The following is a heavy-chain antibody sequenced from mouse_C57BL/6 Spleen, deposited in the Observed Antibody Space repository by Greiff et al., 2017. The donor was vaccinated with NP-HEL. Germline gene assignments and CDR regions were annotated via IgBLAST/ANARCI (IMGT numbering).Heavy chain of an antibody. CDR2: IDPKSGGT. Sequence: VQLQQPGAELVKPGASVKLSCKASGYTFTTYWMHGLKQRPGRGLEWIGRIDPKSGGTKYNEKIKSKAKMTVDKPSSTAYMQLSSLTSEDSAVYYCARDGQGAMDYWGQGTSVTVSS. J-gene: IGHJ4*01. V-gene: IGHV1-72*01. D-gene: IGHD3-1*01. CDR1: GYTFTTYW. CDR3: ARDGQGAMDY.